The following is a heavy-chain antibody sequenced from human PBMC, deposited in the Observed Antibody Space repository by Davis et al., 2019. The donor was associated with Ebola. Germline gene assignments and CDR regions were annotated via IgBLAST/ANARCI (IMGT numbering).Heavy chain of an antibody. CDR3: ARDLVSGWYICDS. CDR1: GYTFTSYG. V-gene: IGHV1-18*01. CDR2: ISAYNGNT. D-gene: IGHD6-19*01. J-gene: IGHJ4*02. Sequence: ASVKVSCKASGYTFTSYGISWVRQAPGQGLEWMRWISAYNGNTNYAQKLQGRVTMTTDTSTSTAYMEMRSLRSDDTAVYYCARDLVSGWYICDSWGQGTLVSVSS.